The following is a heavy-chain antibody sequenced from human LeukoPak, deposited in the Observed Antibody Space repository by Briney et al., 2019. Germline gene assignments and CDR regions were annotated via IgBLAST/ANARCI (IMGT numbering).Heavy chain of an antibody. CDR3: AKDLELYSSSWPVDY. CDR1: GFTFSSYA. D-gene: IGHD6-13*01. Sequence: GGSLRLSCAAPGFTFSSYAMSWVRQAPGKGLEWVSAISGSGGSTYYADSVKGRFTISRDNSKNTLYLQMNSLRAEDTAVYYCAKDLELYSSSWPVDYWGQGTLVTVSS. V-gene: IGHV3-23*01. CDR2: ISGSGGST. J-gene: IGHJ4*02.